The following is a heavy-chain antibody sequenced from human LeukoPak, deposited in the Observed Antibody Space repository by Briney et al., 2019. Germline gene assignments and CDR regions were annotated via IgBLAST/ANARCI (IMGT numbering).Heavy chain of an antibody. V-gene: IGHV3-9*01. Sequence: GGSLRLSCVGSGFAFHNYAMHWVRRPPGEGLEWVSAINWNSDTKAYADSVKGRFTISRDRARNSLYLQMDSLRPEDTALYYCAKDTGGNGAYFYAMDVWGQGTSVTVSS. CDR3: AKDTGGNGAYFYAMDV. J-gene: IGHJ6*02. CDR1: GFAFHNYA. D-gene: IGHD4-23*01. CDR2: INWNSDTK.